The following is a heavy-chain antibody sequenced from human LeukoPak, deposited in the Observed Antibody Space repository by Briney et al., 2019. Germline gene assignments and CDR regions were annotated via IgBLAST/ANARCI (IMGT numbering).Heavy chain of an antibody. CDR2: IKQDGSEN. V-gene: IGHV3-7*04. CDR3: ARDVDYYGSGSYLGHYFDY. J-gene: IGHJ4*02. CDR1: GFTFSSDW. Sequence: GGSLRLSCAASGFTFSSDWMSWVRQAPGKGLEWVANIKQDGSENYYVDSVKGRFTISRDNAKNSLSLQMNSLRAEDTAVYYCARDVDYYGSGSYLGHYFDYWGQGTLVTVSS. D-gene: IGHD3-10*01.